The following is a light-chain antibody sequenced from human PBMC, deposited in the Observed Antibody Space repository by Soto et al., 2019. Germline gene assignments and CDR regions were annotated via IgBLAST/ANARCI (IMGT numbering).Light chain of an antibody. J-gene: IGKJ1*01. CDR3: QQYSSFSRT. V-gene: IGKV1-5*01. CDR1: QTISSW. CDR2: DAS. Sequence: DIQMTQSPSTLSGSVGDRVTITCRASQTISSWLAWYQQKPGKAPELLIYDASTLEGGVPSRFSGSGSGTEFSLTITSLQPDDFATFYCQQYSSFSRTFGQGTKVEIK.